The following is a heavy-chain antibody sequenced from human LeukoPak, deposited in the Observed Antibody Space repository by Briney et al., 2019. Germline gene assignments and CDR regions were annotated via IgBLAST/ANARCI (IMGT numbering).Heavy chain of an antibody. D-gene: IGHD1-1*01. V-gene: IGHV4-4*07. CDR3: AGGPSGTAFDD. J-gene: IGHJ4*01. CDR2: IYTSGNT. CDR1: GISISSYY. Sequence: SEALSLTCAVSGISISSYYWSWIRQPAGKGLEWIGRIYTSGNTNYKPSLKSRLTISVDKSKNHLSLKLTSLTAADTAFYYCAGGPSGTAFDDWGHGTLVTVSS.